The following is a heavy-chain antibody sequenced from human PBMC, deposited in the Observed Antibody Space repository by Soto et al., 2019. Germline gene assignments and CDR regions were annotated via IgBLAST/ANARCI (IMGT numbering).Heavy chain of an antibody. CDR3: AIWFRGRSGVGTTALDYFDY. V-gene: IGHV1-69*13. Sequence: SVKVSCKASGGTFSSYAISWVRQAPGQGLEWMGGIIPIFGTANYAQKFQGRVTITADESTSTAYMELSSLRSEDTAVYYCAIWFRGRSGVGTTALDYFDYWGQGTLVTVSS. CDR2: IIPIFGTA. J-gene: IGHJ4*02. D-gene: IGHD1-1*01. CDR1: GGTFSSYA.